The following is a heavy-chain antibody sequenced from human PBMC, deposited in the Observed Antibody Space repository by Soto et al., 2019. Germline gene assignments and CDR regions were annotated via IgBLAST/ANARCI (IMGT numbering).Heavy chain of an antibody. CDR3: ARDSVDTAMVHDAFDI. CDR1: GYTFTSYG. Sequence: SVKVSCKASGYTFTSYGISWVRQAPGQGLEWMGWISAYNGNTNYAQKLQGRVTMTTDTSTSTAYMELRSLRSDDTAVYYCARDSVDTAMVHDAFDIWGQGTIVTVSS. V-gene: IGHV1-18*01. CDR2: ISAYNGNT. J-gene: IGHJ3*02. D-gene: IGHD5-18*01.